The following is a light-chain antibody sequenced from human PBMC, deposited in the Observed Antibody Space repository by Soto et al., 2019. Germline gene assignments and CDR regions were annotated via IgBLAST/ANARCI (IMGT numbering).Light chain of an antibody. CDR1: QSISSY. J-gene: IGKJ1*01. CDR2: AAS. Sequence: DIQMTQSPSSLSASVGDRVTITCRASQSISSYLNWYQQKPGKAPKLLIYAASSLQSGVPSRFSGGGSGTDFTLTISSLQPEDFTTYYCQQSYSTVTFGQGTKVEIK. V-gene: IGKV1-39*01. CDR3: QQSYSTVT.